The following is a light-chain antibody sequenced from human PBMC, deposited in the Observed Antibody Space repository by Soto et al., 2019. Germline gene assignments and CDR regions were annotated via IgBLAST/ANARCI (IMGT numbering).Light chain of an antibody. Sequence: QSALTPAASVSGSPGQSITISCTGTSSDVGGYNYVSWYQQHPGKAPKLMIYDVSNRPSGVSNRFSGSKSGNTASLTISGHQPEDEADYYCSSYTSSCTLVVFGGGTKLTVL. J-gene: IGLJ2*01. CDR1: SSDVGGYNY. CDR2: DVS. V-gene: IGLV2-14*01. CDR3: SSYTSSCTLVV.